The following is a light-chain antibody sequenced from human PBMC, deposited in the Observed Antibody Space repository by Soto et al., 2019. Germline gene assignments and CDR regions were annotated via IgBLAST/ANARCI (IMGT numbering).Light chain of an antibody. J-gene: IGKJ5*01. V-gene: IGKV1-33*01. Sequence: DIQMTQSPSSLSASVGDRVTITCQASQDISNYLNWYQQKPGKAPKLLIYDASNLETGVPSRFSGSGSGTDFTFTISSLQAEDIGTYFCQQYDSVFTCGQGTRREIK. CDR3: QQYDSVFT. CDR1: QDISNY. CDR2: DAS.